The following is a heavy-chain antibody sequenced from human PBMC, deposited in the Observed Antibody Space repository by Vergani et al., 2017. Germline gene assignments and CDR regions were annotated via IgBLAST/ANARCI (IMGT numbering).Heavy chain of an antibody. CDR1: GFRFREHG. V-gene: IGHV3-48*01. J-gene: IGHJ5*02. CDR2: ISGHDHRT. D-gene: IGHD6-13*01. Sequence: EVQLLESGGGSVQPGESLRLSCVASGFRFREHGMNWVRQAPGKGLEWVSGISGHDHRTLYADSVKGRFTISRDNAKNSLYLQMNSLRAEDTAVYYCARSGYSSSWPWGWFDPWGQGTLVTVSS. CDR3: ARSGYSSSWPWGWFDP.